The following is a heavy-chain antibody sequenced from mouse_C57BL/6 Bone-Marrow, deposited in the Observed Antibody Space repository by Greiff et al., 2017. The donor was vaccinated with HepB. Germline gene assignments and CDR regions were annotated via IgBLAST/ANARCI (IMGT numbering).Heavy chain of an antibody. Sequence: EVMLVESGEGLVKPGGSLKLSCAASGFTFSSYAMSWVRQTPEKRLEWVAYISSGGDYIYYADTVKGRFTISRDNARNTLYLQMSSLKSEDTAMYYCTRETTVVSWYFDVWGTGTTVTVSS. CDR2: ISSGGDYI. D-gene: IGHD1-1*01. V-gene: IGHV5-9-1*02. CDR3: TRETTVVSWYFDV. CDR1: GFTFSSYA. J-gene: IGHJ1*03.